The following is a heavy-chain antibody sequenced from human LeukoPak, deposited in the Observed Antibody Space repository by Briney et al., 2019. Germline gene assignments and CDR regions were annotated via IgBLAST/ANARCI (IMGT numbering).Heavy chain of an antibody. J-gene: IGHJ3*02. CDR1: GFTFSDYY. Sequence: GGSLRLSCAASGFTFSDYYMSWIRQAPGKGLEWVSHISRSGSTRYSADSVKGRITISRDNAKNSLYLQINSLRAEDTAVYYCARTAYYYDSSGYDDAFDIWGQGTMVTVSS. CDR2: ISRSGSTR. V-gene: IGHV3-11*01. D-gene: IGHD3-22*01. CDR3: ARTAYYYDSSGYDDAFDI.